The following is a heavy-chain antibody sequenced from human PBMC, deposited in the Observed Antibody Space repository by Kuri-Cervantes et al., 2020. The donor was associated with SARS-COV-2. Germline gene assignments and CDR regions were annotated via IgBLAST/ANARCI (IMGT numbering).Heavy chain of an antibody. V-gene: IGHV3-66*02. D-gene: IGHD4-17*01. CDR2: IYSGGST. J-gene: IGHJ4*02. CDR1: GFTVSSNY. CDR3: ASGHGDALISIDY. Sequence: GGSLRLSCAASGFTVSSNYMSWVRQAPGKGLEWVSVIYSGGSTYYADSVKGRFTISRDNSKNTLYLQMNSLRAEDTAVYYCASGHGDALISIDYWGQGTLVTVSS.